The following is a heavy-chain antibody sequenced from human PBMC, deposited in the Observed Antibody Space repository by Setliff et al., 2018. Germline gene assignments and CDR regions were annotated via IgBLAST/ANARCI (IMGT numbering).Heavy chain of an antibody. CDR2: VRSNSVGGTT. J-gene: IGHJ4*02. Sequence: GGSLRLSCAASGFTFSSYAMSWVRQAPGKGLEWVARVRSNSVGGTTEYGAPVKGRFTISRDDPKDTVYLQMNDLKTEDTGVYYCTGRTYGHQLGDYWGQGTLVTVSS. CDR3: TGRTYGHQLGDY. D-gene: IGHD3-10*01. CDR1: GFTFSSYA. V-gene: IGHV3-15*01.